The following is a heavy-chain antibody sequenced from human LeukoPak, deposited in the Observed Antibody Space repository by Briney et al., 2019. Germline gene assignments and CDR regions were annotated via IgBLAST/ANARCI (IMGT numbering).Heavy chain of an antibody. CDR1: GFTFSSYS. V-gene: IGHV3-48*04. J-gene: IGHJ4*02. D-gene: IGHD2-15*01. CDR3: ARDRGGSYSAIDY. CDR2: ISSSSITI. Sequence: GGSLRLSCAASGFTFSSYSLNWVRQAPGKGLEWVSFISSSSITIYYADSVKGRFTISRDNAEKSLYLQMNSLRAEDTAVYYCARDRGGSYSAIDYCGQGTLVTVSS.